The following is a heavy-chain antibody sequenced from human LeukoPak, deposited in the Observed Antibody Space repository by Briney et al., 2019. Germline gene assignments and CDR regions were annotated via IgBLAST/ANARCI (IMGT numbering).Heavy chain of an antibody. V-gene: IGHV3-15*01. D-gene: IGHD6-19*01. CDR1: GFTFSDAW. Sequence: PGGSLRLSCAAPGFTFSDAWMTWVRKAPGKGLEWVGHIKSKIDGGTTDYAAPVKGRFTISGDDSKNTVYLQMNSLKSEDTAVYFCTPGWDWGQGTLVTVSS. CDR3: TPGWD. CDR2: IKSKIDGGTT. J-gene: IGHJ4*02.